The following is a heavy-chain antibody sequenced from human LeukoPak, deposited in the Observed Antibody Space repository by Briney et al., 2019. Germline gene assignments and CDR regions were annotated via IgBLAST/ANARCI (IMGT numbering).Heavy chain of an antibody. CDR1: GGTFSSYA. Sequence: SVKVSRKASGGTFSSYAISWVRQAPGQGLEWMGRIIPIFGIVNYAHKFQGRVTITADKSTSTAYMELSSLRSEDTAVYYCARDQDGYNFGEDAFDIWGQGTMVTVSS. CDR2: IIPIFGIV. CDR3: ARDQDGYNFGEDAFDI. V-gene: IGHV1-69*17. J-gene: IGHJ3*02. D-gene: IGHD5-24*01.